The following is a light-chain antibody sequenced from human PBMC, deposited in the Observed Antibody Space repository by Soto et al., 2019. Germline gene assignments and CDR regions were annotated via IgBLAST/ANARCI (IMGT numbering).Light chain of an antibody. Sequence: QSALTQPASVSGSLGQPSTFSGTETSGDIGGYNSVSWYQQHPGKAPKLMIYEVRNRPSGISNRFSGSKSGNTASLTISGLQAEDEADYYCSSYTSSVAHVFGTGTKVTVL. CDR3: SSYTSSVAHV. CDR1: SGDIGGYNS. V-gene: IGLV2-14*01. J-gene: IGLJ1*01. CDR2: EVR.